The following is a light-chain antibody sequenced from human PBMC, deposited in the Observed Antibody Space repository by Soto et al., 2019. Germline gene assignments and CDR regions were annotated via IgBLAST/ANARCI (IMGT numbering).Light chain of an antibody. Sequence: EIVMTQSPATLSVSPGERATLAGRASQSVSSNLAWYQQKPGQAPRLLIYGASTRSTGIPARFSGSVSGTEFTLTISSLQSEDFAVYYCQQYNNWTPPLTFGGGTKVEI. CDR1: QSVSSN. CDR3: QQYNNWTPPLT. J-gene: IGKJ4*01. CDR2: GAS. V-gene: IGKV3-15*01.